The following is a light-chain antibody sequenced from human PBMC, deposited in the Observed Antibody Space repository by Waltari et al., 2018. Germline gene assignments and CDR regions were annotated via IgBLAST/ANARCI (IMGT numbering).Light chain of an antibody. CDR2: DVS. Sequence: QSALTQPASVSGSPGQPITISCTGISSDVGGYNYVSWYQQYPGKAPKLMIYDVSNRPSGVSNRFSGSKSGNTASLTISGLQAEDEADYYCSSYTSSSPYVFGTGTKVTVL. V-gene: IGLV2-14*03. J-gene: IGLJ1*01. CDR1: SSDVGGYNY. CDR3: SSYTSSSPYV.